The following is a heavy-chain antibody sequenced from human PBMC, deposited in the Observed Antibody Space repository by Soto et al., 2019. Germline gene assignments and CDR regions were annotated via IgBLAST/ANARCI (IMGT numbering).Heavy chain of an antibody. J-gene: IGHJ4*02. V-gene: IGHV4-31*03. D-gene: IGHD4-17*01. CDR1: GGSISSGGYY. Sequence: QVQLQESGPGLVKPSQTLSLTCTVSGGSISSGGYYWRWIRQHPGKGLEWTGYIYYSGSTYYNPALKSRVTISVDKSKNQFSLKLSSVNPADTAVYYFATKVRCGPLDYWGQVTLVTVAS. CDR3: ATKVRCGPLDY. CDR2: IYYSGST.